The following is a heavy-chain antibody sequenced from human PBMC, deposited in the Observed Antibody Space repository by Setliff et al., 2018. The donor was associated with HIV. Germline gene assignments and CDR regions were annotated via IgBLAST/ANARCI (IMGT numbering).Heavy chain of an antibody. Sequence: GGSLRLSCAASRFDFNNYWMCWVRQAPGKGLEWVANIGQDGSEKNYVDSVQGRFTVSRDNANNLLFLQMNNLRDEDTAIYYCAKDKSYHDYIWGSSVLAYWGQGTLVTVSS. CDR3: AKDKSYHDYIWGSSVLAY. CDR1: RFDFNNYW. CDR2: IGQDGSEK. J-gene: IGHJ4*02. D-gene: IGHD3-16*01. V-gene: IGHV3-7*01.